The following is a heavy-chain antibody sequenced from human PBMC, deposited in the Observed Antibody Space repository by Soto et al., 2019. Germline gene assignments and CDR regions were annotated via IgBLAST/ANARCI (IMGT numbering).Heavy chain of an antibody. D-gene: IGHD3-3*01. J-gene: IGHJ4*02. CDR1: GFTFSSYA. CDR2: ISGSGGST. Sequence: GGSLRLSCAASGFTFSSYAMSWVRQAPGKGLEWVSAISGSGGSTYYADSVKGRFTISRDNSKNTLYLQMNSLRAEDTAVYYCAKSTARGITIFGVVIPPADYWGQGTLVTVSS. CDR3: AKSTARGITIFGVVIPPADY. V-gene: IGHV3-23*01.